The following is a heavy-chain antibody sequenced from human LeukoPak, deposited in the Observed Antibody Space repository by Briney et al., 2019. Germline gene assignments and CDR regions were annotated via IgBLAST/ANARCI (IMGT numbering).Heavy chain of an antibody. CDR2: IYSGGST. Sequence: GGSLRLSCAASGFTVSSNYMSWVRQAPGKGLEWVSVIYSGGSTYYADSVKGRFTISRDNSKNTLYLQMNSLRAEDTAVYYCAKDRHSSSWIDAFDIWGQGTMVTVSS. V-gene: IGHV3-66*01. CDR1: GFTVSSNY. J-gene: IGHJ3*02. D-gene: IGHD6-13*01. CDR3: AKDRHSSSWIDAFDI.